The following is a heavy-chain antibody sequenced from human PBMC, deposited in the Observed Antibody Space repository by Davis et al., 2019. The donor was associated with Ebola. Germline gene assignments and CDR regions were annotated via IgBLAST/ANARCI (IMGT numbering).Heavy chain of an antibody. V-gene: IGHV4-34*01. D-gene: IGHD5-18*01. CDR1: GGSFSGYY. J-gene: IGHJ4*02. CDR3: ARQFDT. Sequence: MPGGSLRLSCAVYGGSFSGYYWSWIRQPPGKGLEWIGEINHSGSTNYNPSLKSRVTISVDTSKNQFSLKLSSVTAADTAVYYCARQFDTWGQGILVTVSS. CDR2: INHSGST.